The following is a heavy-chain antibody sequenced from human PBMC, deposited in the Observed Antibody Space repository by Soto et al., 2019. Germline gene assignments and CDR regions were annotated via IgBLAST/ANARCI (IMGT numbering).Heavy chain of an antibody. V-gene: IGHV4-31*03. J-gene: IGHJ4*02. CDR3: ARDNYRGMLDF. D-gene: IGHD2-21*01. CDR2: IFFSGDT. CDR1: GVSVRSGAHY. Sequence: TLSLTCTIYGVSVRSGAHYWTGIRQRPGKCLEWIGKIFFSGDTHYNPALKSRLFFSIDTSKDQFSLKLTSVTPADTAISYCARDNYRGMLDFCGPGTLVTVSS.